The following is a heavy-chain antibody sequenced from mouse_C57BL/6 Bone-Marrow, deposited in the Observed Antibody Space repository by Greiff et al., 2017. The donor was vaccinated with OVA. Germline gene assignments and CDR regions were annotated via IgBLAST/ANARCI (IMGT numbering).Heavy chain of an antibody. J-gene: IGHJ2*01. CDR3: ARESDDAFLYYFDY. D-gene: IGHD2-3*01. CDR2: INPNNGGT. Sequence: VQLQQSGPELVKPGASVKISCKASGYTFTDYYMNWVKQSHGKSLEWIGDINPNNGGTSYNQKFKGKATLTVDKSSSTAYMELRSLTSEDSAVYYCARESDDAFLYYFDYWGQGTTLTVSS. CDR1: GYTFTDYY. V-gene: IGHV1-26*01.